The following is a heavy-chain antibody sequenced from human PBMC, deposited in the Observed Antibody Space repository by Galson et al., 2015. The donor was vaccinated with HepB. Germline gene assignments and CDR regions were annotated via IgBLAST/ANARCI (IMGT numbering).Heavy chain of an antibody. CDR3: ARDAMGRGSGSYSAFDY. CDR1: GFTFSTYR. D-gene: IGHD1-26*01. J-gene: IGHJ4*02. CDR2: ISYDGRNK. Sequence: SLRLSCAASGFTFSTYRMYWVRQAPGKGLEWVAVISYDGRNKDYADSVKGRFTISRDNSKNTLYLQMSGLRVDDTAIYYCARDAMGRGSGSYSAFDYWGQGTLVTVSS. V-gene: IGHV3-30*03.